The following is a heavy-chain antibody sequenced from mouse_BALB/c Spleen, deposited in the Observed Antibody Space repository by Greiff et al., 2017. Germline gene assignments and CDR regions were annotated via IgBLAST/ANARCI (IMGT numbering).Heavy chain of an antibody. Sequence: VQLQQPGAELVRPGASVKLSCKASGYTFTSYWINWVKQRPGQGLEWIGNIYPSDSYTNYNQKFKDKATLTVDKSSSTAYMQLSSPTSEDSAVYYCTRSEKYGLFAYWGQGTLVTVSA. CDR3: TRSEKYGLFAY. CDR2: IYPSDSYT. V-gene: IGHV1-69*02. J-gene: IGHJ3*01. CDR1: GYTFTSYW. D-gene: IGHD2-10*02.